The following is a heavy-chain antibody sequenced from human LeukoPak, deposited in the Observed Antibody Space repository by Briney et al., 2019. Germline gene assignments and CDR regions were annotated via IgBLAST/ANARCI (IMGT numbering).Heavy chain of an antibody. Sequence: GGSLTLSCEVSGYTFINAYMNWVRQAPGKGLEWVGRMKSNRDGGTTDYAAPVKGRFTISRDDSKNTVYLQMNDVKTEDADVYDCTTDSKWCTYNWVQGTLATVSS. CDR3: TTDSKWCTYN. CDR2: MKSNRDGGTT. J-gene: IGHJ4*02. CDR1: GYTFINAY. D-gene: IGHD2-15*01. V-gene: IGHV3-15*01.